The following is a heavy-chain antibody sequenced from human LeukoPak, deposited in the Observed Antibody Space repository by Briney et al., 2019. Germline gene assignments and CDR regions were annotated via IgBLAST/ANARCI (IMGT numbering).Heavy chain of an antibody. V-gene: IGHV1-2*02. Sequence: ASVKVSCKGLEYTFTAYNIHWVRQAPAQGLEWMGWINPNNGDTIYAEKFQGRVTMTRDTSINTAYMEVSMLRSDDTAVYYCAREGEKWLQLPEVYWGQGTLVTVSS. J-gene: IGHJ4*02. CDR1: EYTFTAYN. D-gene: IGHD5-24*01. CDR2: INPNNGDT. CDR3: AREGEKWLQLPEVY.